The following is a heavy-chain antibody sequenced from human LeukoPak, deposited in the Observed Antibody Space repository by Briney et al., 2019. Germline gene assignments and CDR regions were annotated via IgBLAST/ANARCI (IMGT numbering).Heavy chain of an antibody. J-gene: IGHJ4*02. CDR2: ISSIDSTI. CDR3: ARGIAVAGPYYFDY. V-gene: IGHV3-48*03. D-gene: IGHD6-19*01. Sequence: PGGSLRLSCAASGFTFSNYEMNWVRQAPGKGLEWVSYISSIDSTIYYADSVKGRFTISRDNAKHSLYLQMNSLRADDTAVYYCARGIAVAGPYYFDYWGRGTLVTVSS. CDR1: GFTFSNYE.